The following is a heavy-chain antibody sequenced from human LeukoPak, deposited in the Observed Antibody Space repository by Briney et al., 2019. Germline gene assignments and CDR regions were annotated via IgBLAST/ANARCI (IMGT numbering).Heavy chain of an antibody. CDR2: IYYSGST. CDR3: ASAGYGDAKFDY. V-gene: IGHV4-59*12. J-gene: IGHJ4*02. Sequence: SETLSLTCTVSGGSISSYYWSWIRQPPGKGLEWIGYIYYSGSTYYNPSLKSRVTISVDTSKNQFSLKLSSVTAADTAVYYCASAGYGDAKFDYWGQGTLVTVSS. CDR1: GGSISSYY. D-gene: IGHD4-17*01.